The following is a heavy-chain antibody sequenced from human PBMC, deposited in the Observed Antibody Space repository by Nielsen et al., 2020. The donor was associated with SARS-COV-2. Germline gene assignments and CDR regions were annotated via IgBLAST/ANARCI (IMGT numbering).Heavy chain of an antibody. D-gene: IGHD3-22*01. CDR3: AREWEDYDSSGFDY. J-gene: IGHJ4*02. CDR2: ISFDGTTK. CDR1: GFTFRTYA. V-gene: IGHV3-30-3*01. Sequence: GESLKISCAASGFTFRTYAMHWVRQAPGKGLEWVAIISFDGTTKYNEDSVKGRFTISRDNSKNTLYLQMKSLRAEDTAVYYCAREWEDYDSSGFDYWGQGTLVTASS.